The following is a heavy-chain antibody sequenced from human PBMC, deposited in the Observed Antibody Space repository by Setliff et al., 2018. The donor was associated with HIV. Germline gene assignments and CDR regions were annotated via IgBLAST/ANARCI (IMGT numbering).Heavy chain of an antibody. D-gene: IGHD3-10*01. CDR3: ARDLLLWPLTGNWFDP. CDR1: GYSISSGYY. CDR2: IYHSGST. J-gene: IGHJ5*02. Sequence: NPSETLSLTCTVSGYSISSGYYWGWIRQPPGKGLEWIGSIYHSGSTYYNPSLKSRVTISVDTSKNQFSLKLSSVTAADTAVYYCARDLLLWPLTGNWFDPWGQGTLVTVSS. V-gene: IGHV4-38-2*02.